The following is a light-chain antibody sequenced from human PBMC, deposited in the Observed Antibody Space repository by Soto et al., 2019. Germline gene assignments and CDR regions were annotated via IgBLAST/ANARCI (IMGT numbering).Light chain of an antibody. CDR2: ASS. CDR3: QQNFNALWT. V-gene: IGKV1-39*01. J-gene: IGKJ1*01. CDR1: RHIGNY. Sequence: DIQMTQSPSSLPASVGDRVTITCRASRHIGNYLNWYQQKSGKPPTLLIYASSTLQSGVPSRFSGGGSGPDYTLTISSLEPEDFATYYCQQNFNALWTFGQGTKVEVK.